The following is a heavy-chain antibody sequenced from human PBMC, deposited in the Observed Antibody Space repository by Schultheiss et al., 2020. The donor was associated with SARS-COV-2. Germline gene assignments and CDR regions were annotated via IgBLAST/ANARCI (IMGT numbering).Heavy chain of an antibody. Sequence: GGSLRLSCAASGFTFSSYAMSWVRQAPGKGLEWVSSLSSTSSYIYYADSVKGQFTMSRDNAKNSLYLQMKSLRAEDTAVYYCARGWYRFDYWGQGTLVTVSS. D-gene: IGHD6-19*01. CDR2: LSSTSSYI. J-gene: IGHJ4*02. CDR1: GFTFSSYA. V-gene: IGHV3-21*01. CDR3: ARGWYRFDY.